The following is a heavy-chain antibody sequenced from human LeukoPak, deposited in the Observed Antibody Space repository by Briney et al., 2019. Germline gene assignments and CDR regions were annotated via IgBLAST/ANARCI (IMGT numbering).Heavy chain of an antibody. Sequence: SETLSLTCAVYGGSFSGYYWSWIRQPPGKGLEWIGEINHSGSTNHNPSLKSRVTISVDTSKNQFSLKLSSVTAADTAVYYCAREMLAVPSPLDYWGQGTLVTVSS. V-gene: IGHV4-34*01. CDR1: GGSFSGYY. CDR2: INHSGST. CDR3: AREMLAVPSPLDY. D-gene: IGHD3-10*02. J-gene: IGHJ4*02.